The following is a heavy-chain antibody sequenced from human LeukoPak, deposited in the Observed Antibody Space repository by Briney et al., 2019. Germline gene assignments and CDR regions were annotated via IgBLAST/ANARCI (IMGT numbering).Heavy chain of an antibody. D-gene: IGHD3-22*01. CDR1: GFTFSSYW. CDR2: INTDGSST. V-gene: IGHV3-74*01. Sequence: GGSLRLSCAASGFTFSSYWMHWVRQAPGKGLVWVSRINTDGSSTSYADSVKGRFTISRDNSKNTLYLQMNSLRAEDTAVYYCAKAPHYYDSSGPGWGQGTLVTVSS. J-gene: IGHJ4*02. CDR3: AKAPHYYDSSGPG.